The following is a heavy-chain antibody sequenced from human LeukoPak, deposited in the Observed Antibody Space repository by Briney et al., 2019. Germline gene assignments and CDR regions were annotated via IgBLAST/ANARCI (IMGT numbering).Heavy chain of an antibody. CDR3: AKDRMSGDYDLYYFDY. CDR1: GFTFSSYG. Sequence: GGSLRLSCAASGFTFSSYGMHWVRQAPGKGLEWVAVISYDGSNKYYADSVKGRFTISRDNSKNTLYPQMNSLRAEDTAVYYCAKDRMSGDYDLYYFDYWGQGTLVTVSS. J-gene: IGHJ4*02. V-gene: IGHV3-30*18. CDR2: ISYDGSNK. D-gene: IGHD4-17*01.